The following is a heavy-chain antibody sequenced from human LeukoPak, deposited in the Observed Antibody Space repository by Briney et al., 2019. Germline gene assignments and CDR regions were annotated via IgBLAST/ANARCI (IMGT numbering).Heavy chain of an antibody. V-gene: IGHV3-7*01. CDR3: TRDRSRAEDD. D-gene: IGHD1-14*01. Sequence: GGSLRLSCAASGLTFSSYEMNWVRQAPGKGLEWVANINQGGSDKYYVDSVKGRFTISRDNANNLLYLQMNSLRGEDTAVYYCTRDRSRAEDDWGQGTLVTVSS. J-gene: IGHJ4*02. CDR2: INQGGSDK. CDR1: GLTFSSYE.